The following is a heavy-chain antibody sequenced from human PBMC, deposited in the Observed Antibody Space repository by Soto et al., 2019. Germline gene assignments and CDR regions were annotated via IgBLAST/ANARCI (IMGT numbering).Heavy chain of an antibody. CDR2: INPNSGGT. Sequence: ASVKVSCKASGYTFTGYYMHWFRQARGQGLEWMGWINPNSGGTNYAQKFQGRDTTTRDTSISTAYMELSRLRSDDTAVYYCARGEHQPIISSYYHIVAFDIGGQGTMVTVSS. D-gene: IGHD3-22*01. CDR1: GYTFTGYY. CDR3: ARGEHQPIISSYYHIVAFDI. V-gene: IGHV1-2*02. J-gene: IGHJ3*02.